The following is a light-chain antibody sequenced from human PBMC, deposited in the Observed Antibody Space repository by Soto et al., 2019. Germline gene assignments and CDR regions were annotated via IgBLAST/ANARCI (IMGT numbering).Light chain of an antibody. CDR3: VQASQSPWT. V-gene: IGKV2-24*01. J-gene: IGKJ1*01. Sequence: IVVTQPPLSSPVALGQAASISCRSSQSLVHKDGNTYLSWFHQRPGQPPRLLIYTVSVRCSGVPDRCSGSGAGTDFTLTMSRVETEDVGVYYGVQASQSPWTFGQGTKVEIK. CDR1: QSLVHKDGNTY. CDR2: TVS.